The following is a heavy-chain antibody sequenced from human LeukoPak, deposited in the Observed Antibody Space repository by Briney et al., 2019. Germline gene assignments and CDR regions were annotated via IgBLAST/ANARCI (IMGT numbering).Heavy chain of an antibody. CDR1: GFTFSNYT. CDR3: ESDPGGGGWYFDL. V-gene: IGHV3-21*01. CDR2: ISFDGGNK. D-gene: IGHD3-10*01. J-gene: IGHJ2*01. Sequence: GGSLSLSCAASGFTFSNYTWNWVRKPPGKGLGWVQAISFDGGNKYYADSAKGRSTISRDNPKNSLYLQMTTRGAEDTAVYCCESDPGGGGWYFDLWGRGTLVTVSS.